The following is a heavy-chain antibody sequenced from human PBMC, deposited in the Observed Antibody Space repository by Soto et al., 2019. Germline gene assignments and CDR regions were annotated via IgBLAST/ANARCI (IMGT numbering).Heavy chain of an antibody. V-gene: IGHV4-34*01. Sequence: QVQLQQWGAGLLKPSETLSLTCAVYGGSFSGYYWSWIRQPPGKGLEWIGEINHSGSTNYNPSLKSRVTIAVDTSKNQFSMKLSSVTAADTAVYYCARGSIVVVPAAMRPWNYWGQGTLVTVSS. CDR3: ARGSIVVVPAAMRPWNY. D-gene: IGHD2-2*01. CDR1: GGSFSGYY. CDR2: INHSGST. J-gene: IGHJ4*02.